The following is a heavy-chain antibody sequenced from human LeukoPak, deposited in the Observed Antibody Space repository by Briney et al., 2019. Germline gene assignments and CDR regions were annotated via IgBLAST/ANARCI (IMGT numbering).Heavy chain of an antibody. CDR1: GGSISSYY. V-gene: IGHV4-59*01. J-gene: IGHJ4*02. Sequence: DPSETLSLTCTASGGSISSYYWSWIRQPPGKGLEWIGYIYYSGSTNYSPSLKSRVTISVDTSKNQFSLKLSSVTAADTAVYYCTALPSYYGSGSPRFRGSNWGQGTLVTVSS. CDR2: IYYSGST. CDR3: TALPSYYGSGSPRFRGSN. D-gene: IGHD3-10*01.